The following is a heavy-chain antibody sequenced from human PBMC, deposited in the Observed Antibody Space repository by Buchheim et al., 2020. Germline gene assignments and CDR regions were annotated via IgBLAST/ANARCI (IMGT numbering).Heavy chain of an antibody. CDR3: AKSRRPKRGLQFHIDY. J-gene: IGHJ4*02. CDR2: ISGSGGST. CDR1: GFTFSSYA. D-gene: IGHD5-24*01. V-gene: IGHV3-23*01. Sequence: EVQLLESGGGLVQPGGSLRLSCAASGFTFSSYAMSWVRQAPGKGLEWVAAISGSGGSTYYADSVKGRFTISRDNSINTAYLQMSSRRVEDTAVYYCAKSRRPKRGLQFHIDYWGQGTL.